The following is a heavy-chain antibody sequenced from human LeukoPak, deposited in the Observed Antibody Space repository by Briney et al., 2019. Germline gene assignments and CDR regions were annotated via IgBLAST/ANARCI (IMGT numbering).Heavy chain of an antibody. CDR3: ARSPIIVGDNYVILYDS. CDR1: GGSISPYY. D-gene: IGHD5-24*01. J-gene: IGHJ4*02. CDR2: IRYSGNS. Sequence: PSETLSLTCTVSGGSISPYYWSWIRQPPGKGLEWIGYIRYSGNSNYNPSLESRVTISIDTSKNQFSLRLSSVTASDTAIYYCARSPIIVGDNYVILYDSWGQGALVTVSS. V-gene: IGHV4-59*08.